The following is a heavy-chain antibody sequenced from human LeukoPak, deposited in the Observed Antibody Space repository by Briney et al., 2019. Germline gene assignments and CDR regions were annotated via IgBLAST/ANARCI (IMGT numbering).Heavy chain of an antibody. CDR1: GGSISSYY. CDR3: ARAEKYYDFWSGYPGGAFDI. V-gene: IGHV4-4*07. J-gene: IGHJ3*02. D-gene: IGHD3-3*01. Sequence: SETLSLTCTVSGGSISSYYWSWIRQPAGKGLEWIGRIYTSGRTNYNPSLNNRVTISVDTSKHQFSLKLSSVTAAGTAVYYCARAEKYYDFWSGYPGGAFDIWGQGTMVTVSS. CDR2: IYTSGRT.